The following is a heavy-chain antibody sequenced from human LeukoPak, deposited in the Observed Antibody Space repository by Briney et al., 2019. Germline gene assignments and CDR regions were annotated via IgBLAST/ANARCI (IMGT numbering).Heavy chain of an antibody. J-gene: IGHJ4*02. Sequence: KPSETLSLTCTVSGGSVSSGSYYWSWIRQPPGKGLEWIGYIYYSGSTNYNPSLKSRVTISVDTSKNQCSLKLSSVTAADTAVYYCARDVRAVAGNYYFDYWGQGTLVTVSS. CDR1: GGSVSSGSYY. D-gene: IGHD3-10*02. CDR3: ARDVRAVAGNYYFDY. V-gene: IGHV4-61*01. CDR2: IYYSGST.